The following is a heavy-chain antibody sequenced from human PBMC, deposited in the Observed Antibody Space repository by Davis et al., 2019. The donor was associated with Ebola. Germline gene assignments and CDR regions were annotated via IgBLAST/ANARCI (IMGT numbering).Heavy chain of an antibody. V-gene: IGHV3-30*19. J-gene: IGHJ4*02. Sequence: GGSLRLSCAASGFTFSSYGMHWVRQAPGKGLEWVAVISYDGSNKYYADSVKGRFTISRDNSKNTLYLQMNSLRAEDTAVYYCARGSYMGYWGQGTLVTVSS. CDR3: ARGSYMGY. CDR1: GFTFSSYG. CDR2: ISYDGSNK. D-gene: IGHD2-15*01.